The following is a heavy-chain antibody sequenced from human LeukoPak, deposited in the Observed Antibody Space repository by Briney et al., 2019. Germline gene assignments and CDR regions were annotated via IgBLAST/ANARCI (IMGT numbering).Heavy chain of an antibody. V-gene: IGHV3-74*01. Sequence: GGSLRLSCAASGFTFSSYWMHWVRQAPGKGLVWVSCINSDGSSTSYVDSVKGRFTISRDNAKNTLYLQMNSLRAEDTGAYYCVRESCSVFDPWGQGTLVTVSS. D-gene: IGHD5/OR15-5a*01. J-gene: IGHJ5*02. CDR3: VRESCSVFDP. CDR2: INSDGSST. CDR1: GFTFSSYW.